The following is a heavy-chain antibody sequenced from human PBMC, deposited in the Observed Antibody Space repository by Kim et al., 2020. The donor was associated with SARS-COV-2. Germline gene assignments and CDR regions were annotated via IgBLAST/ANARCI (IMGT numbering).Heavy chain of an antibody. Sequence: SETLSLTCAVYGGSFSGYYWSWIRQPPGKGLEWIGEINHSGSTNYNPSLKSRVTISVDTSKNQFSLKLSSVTAADTAVYYCARVGVYSSGWYPFDYWGPGTLVTVSS. CDR1: GGSFSGYY. J-gene: IGHJ4*02. CDR2: INHSGST. CDR3: ARVGVYSSGWYPFDY. D-gene: IGHD6-19*01. V-gene: IGHV4-34*01.